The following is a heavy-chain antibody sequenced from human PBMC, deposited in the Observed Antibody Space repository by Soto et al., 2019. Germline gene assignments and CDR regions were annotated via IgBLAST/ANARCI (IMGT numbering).Heavy chain of an antibody. Sequence: QVQLVESGGGVVQPGRSLRLSCAASGFTFSSYGMHWVRQAPGKGLEWVAVISYDGSNKYYADSVKGRFTISRDNSKNTLYLQMNSLRAEDTGVYYCGKDWGREAVAEDRGYWGQGTLVTVSS. V-gene: IGHV3-30*18. CDR3: GKDWGREAVAEDRGY. CDR2: ISYDGSNK. D-gene: IGHD6-19*01. CDR1: GFTFSSYG. J-gene: IGHJ4*02.